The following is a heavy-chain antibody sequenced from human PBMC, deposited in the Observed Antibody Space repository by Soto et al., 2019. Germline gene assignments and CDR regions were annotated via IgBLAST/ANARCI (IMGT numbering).Heavy chain of an antibody. CDR2: IYYSGST. Sequence: SETLSLTCTVSGGSISSYYWSWIRQPPGKGLEWIGYIYYSGSTNYNPSLKSRVTISVDTSKNQFSLKLSSVTAADTAVYYCARGEYDYVWGSQSYYFDYWGQGTLVTVSS. J-gene: IGHJ4*02. D-gene: IGHD3-16*01. V-gene: IGHV4-59*01. CDR1: GGSISSYY. CDR3: ARGEYDYVWGSQSYYFDY.